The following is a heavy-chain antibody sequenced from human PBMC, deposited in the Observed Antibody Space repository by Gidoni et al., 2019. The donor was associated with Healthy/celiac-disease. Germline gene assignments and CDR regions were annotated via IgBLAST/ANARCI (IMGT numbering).Heavy chain of an antibody. D-gene: IGHD6-19*01. CDR3: ANYQWLATEPLGGMDV. Sequence: EVQLVESGGGLVQPGGSLRLSCAASGFTFSSYAMSWVRQAPGKGLEWVSAISGSGGSTYYADSVKGRFTISRDNSKNTLYLQMNSLRAEDTAVYYCANYQWLATEPLGGMDVWGQGTTVTVSS. CDR2: ISGSGGST. CDR1: GFTFSSYA. V-gene: IGHV3-23*04. J-gene: IGHJ6*02.